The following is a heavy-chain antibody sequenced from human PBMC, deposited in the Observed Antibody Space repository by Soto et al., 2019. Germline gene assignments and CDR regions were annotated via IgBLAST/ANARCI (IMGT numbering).Heavy chain of an antibody. CDR3: ARSIVVVTALDY. D-gene: IGHD2-21*02. J-gene: IGHJ4*02. V-gene: IGHV1-3*05. CDR2: INAGNGNT. Sequence: QVQLVQSGAEEKKPGASVKGSCKASGYTFTSYAMHWVRQAPGQRLEWMGWINAGNGNTKYSQKFQGRVTITRDTSASTADMELSSLRSEDTAVYYCARSIVVVTALDYWGQGTLVTVSS. CDR1: GYTFTSYA.